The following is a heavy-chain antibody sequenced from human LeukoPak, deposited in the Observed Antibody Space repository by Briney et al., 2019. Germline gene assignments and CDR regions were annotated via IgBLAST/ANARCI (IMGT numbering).Heavy chain of an antibody. J-gene: IGHJ5*02. D-gene: IGHD3-9*01. CDR3: ARAQYYDILTHSNWFDP. CDR2: IYYGGTT. CDR1: GGFIRSGGYY. Sequence: SEPLSLTCTVSGGFIRSGGYYWNWIRQFPGKGLQWIGYIYYGGTTYYNPSLESRVSISVDTSKNQFSLKLTSVTAADTAIYYCARAQYYDILTHSNWFDPWGQGTLVSVSS. V-gene: IGHV4-31*03.